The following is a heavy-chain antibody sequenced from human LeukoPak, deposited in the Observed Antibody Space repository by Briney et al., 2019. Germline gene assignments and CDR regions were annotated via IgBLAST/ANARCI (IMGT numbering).Heavy chain of an antibody. J-gene: IGHJ6*02. CDR2: IYYSGST. Sequence: PSETLSLTCTVSGGSISSYYWSWIRQPPGKGLEWIGYIYYSGSTNYNPSLKSRVTISVDTSKNQSSLKLSSVTAADTAVYYCARDRSHDYYYYGMDVWGQGTTVTVSS. CDR1: GGSISSYY. V-gene: IGHV4-59*01. CDR3: ARDRSHDYYYYGMDV.